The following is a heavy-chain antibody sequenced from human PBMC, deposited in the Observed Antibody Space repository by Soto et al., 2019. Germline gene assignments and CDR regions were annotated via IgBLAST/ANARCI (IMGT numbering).Heavy chain of an antibody. CDR2: MNPSSGET. CDR1: GYNFTNFD. J-gene: IGHJ4*01. D-gene: IGHD2-15*01. CDR3: ASLAEYWNGIKCYSNFDF. Sequence: PGASVKVSCKTSGYNFTNFDINWARQSPGRGLVWMGWMNPSSGETGSAQNFQGRVTMTRDISTRTFFMQLTSLRSEDTAIYSCASLAEYWNGIKCYSNFDFWGRGTQGTVSS. V-gene: IGHV1-8*01.